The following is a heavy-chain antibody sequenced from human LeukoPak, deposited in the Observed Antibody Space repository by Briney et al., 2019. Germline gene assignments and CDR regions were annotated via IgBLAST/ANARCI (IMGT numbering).Heavy chain of an antibody. D-gene: IGHD3-10*01. CDR2: IYYSGST. Sequence: SETLSLTCTVSGVSISSYYWSWIRQPPGKGLELIGYIYYSGSTNYNPSLKSRVTISVDTSKNQLSLKLSSVTAADTAVYYCARDQDIMVRGVIINNWFDPWGQGTLVTVSS. CDR3: ARDQDIMVRGVIINNWFDP. V-gene: IGHV4-59*01. CDR1: GVSISSYY. J-gene: IGHJ5*02.